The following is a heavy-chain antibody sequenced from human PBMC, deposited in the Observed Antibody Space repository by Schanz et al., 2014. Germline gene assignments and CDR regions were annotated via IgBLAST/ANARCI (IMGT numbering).Heavy chain of an antibody. D-gene: IGHD1-1*01. CDR3: AKIERNED. Sequence: EVQLVESGGGLVQPGGSLRLSCAASGLIFSNYVMSWVRQAPGKGLEWVSTIGTSGGTNYAESVKGRFTISRDNSKNTLYLQMDSLRAEDTAVYFCAKIERNEDWGQGTLVTVSS. V-gene: IGHV3-23*04. J-gene: IGHJ4*02. CDR2: IGTSGGT. CDR1: GLIFSNYV.